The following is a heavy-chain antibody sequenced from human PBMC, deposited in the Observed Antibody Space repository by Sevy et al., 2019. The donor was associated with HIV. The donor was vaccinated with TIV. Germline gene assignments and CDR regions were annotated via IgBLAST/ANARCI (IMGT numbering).Heavy chain of an antibody. J-gene: IGHJ4*02. CDR1: GFRFSGYA. V-gene: IGHV3-30*04. CDR3: SRDGGGDYFDY. Sequence: GGSLRLSCAASGFRFSGYAMHWVRQAPGKGLEWMAVISNDATKKYHINSVKGRFTISRDNAKNTLYLQMNSLRSEDTAVYYWSRDGGGDYFDYWGQGTLVTVSS. CDR2: ISNDATKK. D-gene: IGHD3-16*01.